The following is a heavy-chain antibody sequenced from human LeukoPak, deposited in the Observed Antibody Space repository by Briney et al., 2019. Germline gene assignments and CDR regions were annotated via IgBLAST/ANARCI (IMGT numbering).Heavy chain of an antibody. D-gene: IGHD3-16*01. CDR3: ARGHQYYDSGDAFDI. Sequence: SETLSLTCNVSGVSISRYYWSWIRQSPGKGLEWIGYIYYSGSSNYNPSLKSRVTLSVDASTNQFSLRLRSVTAADTAVYFCARGHQYYDSGDAFDIWGQGTMVTVSS. CDR2: IYYSGSS. V-gene: IGHV4-59*01. J-gene: IGHJ3*02. CDR1: GVSISRYY.